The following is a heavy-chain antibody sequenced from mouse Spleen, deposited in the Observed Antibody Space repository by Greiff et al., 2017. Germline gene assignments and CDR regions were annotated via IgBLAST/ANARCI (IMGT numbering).Heavy chain of an antibody. Sequence: LVESEGGLVQPGSSMKLSCTASGFTFSDYYMAWVRQVPEKGLEWVANINYDGSSTYYLDSLKSRFIISRDNAKNILYLQMSSLKSEDTATYYCARDGGGYFDYWGQGTTLTVSS. V-gene: IGHV5-16*01. D-gene: IGHD1-1*02. CDR3: ARDGGGYFDY. CDR1: GFTFSDYY. CDR2: INYDGSST. J-gene: IGHJ2*01.